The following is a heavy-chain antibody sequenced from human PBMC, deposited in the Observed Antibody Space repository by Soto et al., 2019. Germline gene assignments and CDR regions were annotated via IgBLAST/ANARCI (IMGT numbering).Heavy chain of an antibody. J-gene: IGHJ6*02. CDR1: GFTFSSYG. Sequence: QVQLVESGGGVVQPGRSLRLSCAASGFTFSSYGMHWVRQAPGKGLEWVAVIWYDGSNKYYADSVKGRFTISRDNSKNTLYLQMNSLRAEDTAVYYCARVKRWLQSVYYYYGMDVWGQGTTVTVFS. D-gene: IGHD5-12*01. CDR2: IWYDGSNK. CDR3: ARVKRWLQSVYYYYGMDV. V-gene: IGHV3-33*01.